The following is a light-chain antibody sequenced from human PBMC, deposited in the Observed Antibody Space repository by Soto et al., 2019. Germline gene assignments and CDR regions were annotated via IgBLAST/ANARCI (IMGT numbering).Light chain of an antibody. CDR1: QSVSSY. CDR3: QQYNNWPFT. Sequence: EIVLTQSPATLSLSPGERATLSCRASQSVSSYLAWYQQKPGQAPRLLIYDASNRATGIPARFSGSGSGTEFTLTISSLQSGDFAVYYCQQYNNWPFTFGPGTKVDIK. V-gene: IGKV3-11*01. CDR2: DAS. J-gene: IGKJ3*01.